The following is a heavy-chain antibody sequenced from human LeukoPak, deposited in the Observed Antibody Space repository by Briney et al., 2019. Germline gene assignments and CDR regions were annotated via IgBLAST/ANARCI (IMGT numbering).Heavy chain of an antibody. V-gene: IGHV4-39*01. Sequence: SETLSLTCTVSGGSISSSSYYWGWIRQPPGKGLEWIGSIYYSGSTYYNPSLKSRVTISVDTSKNQFSLKLSSVTAADTAVYYCARLSSYYYVGPDYWGQGTLVTVSS. CDR3: ARLSSYYYVGPDY. CDR2: IYYSGST. CDR1: GGSISSSSYY. D-gene: IGHD3-22*01. J-gene: IGHJ4*02.